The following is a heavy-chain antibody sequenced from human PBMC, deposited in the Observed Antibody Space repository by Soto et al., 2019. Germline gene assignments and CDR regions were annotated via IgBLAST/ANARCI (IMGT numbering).Heavy chain of an antibody. CDR2: IGTRSDI. J-gene: IGHJ6*02. V-gene: IGHV3-21*01. CDR3: AREETAWPLAYGLDV. CDR1: GFTFSTYS. Sequence: GGDLIISCVTSGFTFSTYSMNWVRQAPGKGLEWVSTIGTRSDIYYAESVKGRFTISRDNAKNSLSLQMNSLRVEDTAVYYCAREETAWPLAYGLDVWGQGTAVTVSS. D-gene: IGHD2-21*02.